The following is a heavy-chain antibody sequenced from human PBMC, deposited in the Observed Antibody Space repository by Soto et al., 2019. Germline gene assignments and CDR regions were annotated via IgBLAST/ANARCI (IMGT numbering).Heavy chain of an antibody. CDR2: IWYDGSNK. V-gene: IGHV3-33*01. J-gene: IGHJ6*02. CDR3: ARDSVGYCSSTSCYTSYYYGMDV. CDR1: GFTFSSYC. D-gene: IGHD2-2*01. Sequence: GGSLRLSCAASGFTFSSYCMHWVRQAPGKGLEWVAVIWYDGSNKYYADSVKGRFTISRDNSKNTLYLQMNSLRAEDTAVYYCARDSVGYCSSTSCYTSYYYGMDVWGQGTTVTVSS.